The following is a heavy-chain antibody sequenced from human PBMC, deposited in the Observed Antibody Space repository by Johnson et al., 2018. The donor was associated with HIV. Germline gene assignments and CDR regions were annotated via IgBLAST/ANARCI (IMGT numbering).Heavy chain of an antibody. V-gene: IGHV3-11*01. CDR2: MSSSGSTI. Sequence: QVQLVESGGGLVKPGGSLRLSCAASGFSFSDFYMSWIRQAPGKGLEWISYMSSSGSTIYYADSVKGRFTSSRDNSKNTLYLQMNSLRAEDTAVYYGARDRLGSVGYGGNRVNDAFDIWCQGTMVTVSS. J-gene: IGHJ3*02. D-gene: IGHD4-23*01. CDR1: GFSFSDFY. CDR3: ARDRLGSVGYGGNRVNDAFDI.